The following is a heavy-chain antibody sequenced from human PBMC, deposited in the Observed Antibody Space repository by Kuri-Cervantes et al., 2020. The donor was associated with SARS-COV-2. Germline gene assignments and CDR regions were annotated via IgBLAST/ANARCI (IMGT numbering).Heavy chain of an antibody. CDR3: ARARITMIVVDAFDI. J-gene: IGHJ3*02. V-gene: IGHV4-59*12. D-gene: IGHD3-22*01. CDR2: IYYSGST. Sequence: SETLSLTCTVSGGSISSYYWSWIRQPPGKGLEWIWYIYYSGSTNYNPSLKSRVTISVDTSKNQFSLKLSSVTAADTAVYYCARARITMIVVDAFDIWGQGTMVTVSS. CDR1: GGSISSYY.